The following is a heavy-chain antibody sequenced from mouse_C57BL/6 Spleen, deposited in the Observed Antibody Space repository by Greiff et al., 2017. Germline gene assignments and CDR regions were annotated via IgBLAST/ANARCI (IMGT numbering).Heavy chain of an antibody. CDR3: ARPKYYGSSYVERNYARDY. D-gene: IGHD1-1*01. Sequence: EVQRVESGGGLVKPGGSLKLSCAASGFTFSDYGMHWVRQAPEKGLEWVAYISSGSSTIYYADTVKGRFTISRDNAKNTLFLQMTSLRSEDTAMYYCARPKYYGSSYVERNYARDYWGQGTSVTVSS. CDR2: ISSGSSTI. J-gene: IGHJ4*01. V-gene: IGHV5-17*01. CDR1: GFTFSDYG.